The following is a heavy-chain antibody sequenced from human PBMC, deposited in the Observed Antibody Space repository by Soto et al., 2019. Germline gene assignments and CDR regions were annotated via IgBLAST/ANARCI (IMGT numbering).Heavy chain of an antibody. D-gene: IGHD6-19*01. V-gene: IGHV3-7*01. CDR3: ASSKGGSGPTQWYYYYYGMDV. Sequence: GGSLRLSCAASGFTFSSYWMSWVRQAPGKGLEWVANIKRDGSEKYYVDSVKGRFTISRDNAKNSLYLQMNSLRAEDTAVYYCASSKGGSGPTQWYYYYYGMDVWGQGTTVTVSS. CDR2: IKRDGSEK. CDR1: GFTFSSYW. J-gene: IGHJ6*02.